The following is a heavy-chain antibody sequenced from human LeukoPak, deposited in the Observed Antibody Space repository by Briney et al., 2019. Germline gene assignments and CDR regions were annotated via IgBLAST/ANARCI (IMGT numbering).Heavy chain of an antibody. CDR2: IIPIFGTA. J-gene: IGHJ3*02. CDR1: GGTFSSYA. CDR3: ASPMTTVTTSAFDI. V-gene: IGHV1-69*01. Sequence: SVKVSCKASGGTFSSYAISWVRQAPGQGLEWMGGIIPIFGTANYAQKFQGRVTITADESTSTAYIELSSLRSEDTAVYYCASPMTTVTTSAFDIWGQGTMVTVSS. D-gene: IGHD4-17*01.